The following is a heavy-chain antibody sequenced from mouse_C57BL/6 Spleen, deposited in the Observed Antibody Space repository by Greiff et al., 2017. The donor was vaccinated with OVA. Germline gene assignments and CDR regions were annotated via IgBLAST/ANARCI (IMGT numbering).Heavy chain of an antibody. D-gene: IGHD1-1*01. Sequence: QVQLQQSGPGLVQPSQSLSITCTVSGFSLTSYGVHWVRQSPGKGLEWLGVIWRGGSTDYNAAFMSRLSITKDNSKSQVFFKMNSLQADDTARYYCAKRENYYCRSYAMDYWGQGTSVTVST. V-gene: IGHV2-5*01. J-gene: IGHJ4*01. CDR2: IWRGGST. CDR1: GFSLTSYG. CDR3: AKRENYYCRSYAMDY.